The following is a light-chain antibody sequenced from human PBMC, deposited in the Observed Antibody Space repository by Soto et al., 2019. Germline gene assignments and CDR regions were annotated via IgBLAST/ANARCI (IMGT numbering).Light chain of an antibody. J-gene: IGKJ1*01. V-gene: IGKV4-1*01. CDR1: QSVLYSSNNKNY. CDR3: QQYYSTPRWT. Sequence: DIVMTQSPDSLAVSLGERATINCKSSQSVLYSSNNKNYLAWYQQKPGQPPKLLIYWASTRESGVPDRFSGSGSGTDFTLTISSLQAEDVAVYYCQQYYSTPRWTFGQGTKVKIK. CDR2: WAS.